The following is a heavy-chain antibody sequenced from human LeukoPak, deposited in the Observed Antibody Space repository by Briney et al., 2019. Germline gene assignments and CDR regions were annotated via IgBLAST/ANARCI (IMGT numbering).Heavy chain of an antibody. CDR3: AKVGIAVTGRRASYFDY. Sequence: GGSLRLSCAASGFTFSRYWMHWVRQAPGKGLVWVSRINTDGSYTTYPDSVKGRFTISRDTSKNTLYLQMNSLRAEDTAVYYCAKVGIAVTGRRASYFDYWGQGTLVTVSS. CDR1: GFTFSRYW. CDR2: INTDGSYT. D-gene: IGHD6-19*01. V-gene: IGHV3-74*01. J-gene: IGHJ4*02.